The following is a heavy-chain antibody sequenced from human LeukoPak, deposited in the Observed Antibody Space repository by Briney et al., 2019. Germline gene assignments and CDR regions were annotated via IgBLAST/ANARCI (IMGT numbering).Heavy chain of an antibody. J-gene: IGHJ4*02. CDR2: ISSSGSTI. Sequence: GGSLRLSCAASGFTFSSYEMNWVRQAPGKGLEWVSYISSSGSTIYYADSVKGRFTISRDNAKNSLYLQMNSLRAEDTAVYYCARFISSFDYWGQGTLVTVSS. V-gene: IGHV3-48*03. CDR3: ARFISSFDY. D-gene: IGHD3-16*02. CDR1: GFTFSSYE.